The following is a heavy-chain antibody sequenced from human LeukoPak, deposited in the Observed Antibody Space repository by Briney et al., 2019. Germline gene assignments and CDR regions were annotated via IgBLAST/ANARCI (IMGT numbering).Heavy chain of an antibody. V-gene: IGHV3-30*02. CDR3: ATPPHDYGDYYFDY. Sequence: PGGSLRLSCAASGFTFSSYGMHWVRQAPGKGLEWVAFIRYDGSDKYYSDSLKGRFTISRDNSRTTLYLQMNSLRPEDTAVYYCATPPHDYGDYYFDYWGQGTLVTVSS. J-gene: IGHJ4*02. CDR1: GFTFSSYG. CDR2: IRYDGSDK. D-gene: IGHD4-17*01.